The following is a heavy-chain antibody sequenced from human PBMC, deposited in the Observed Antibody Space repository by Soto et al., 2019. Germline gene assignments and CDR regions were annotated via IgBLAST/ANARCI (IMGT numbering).Heavy chain of an antibody. CDR1: GGSISSGGYY. V-gene: IGHV4-31*03. J-gene: IGHJ5*02. D-gene: IGHD3-16*02. CDR3: ARDKHTSSYQYGPQYTRFDA. CDR2: IYYSGST. Sequence: KPSETLSLTCTVSGGSISSGGYYWSWIRQHPGKGLEWIGSIYYSGSTYYTPSLGSRVTISVDTTKNQFSLKLCSVTAADTAVYFCARDKHTSSYQYGPQYTRFDAWGQGNLVTVSS.